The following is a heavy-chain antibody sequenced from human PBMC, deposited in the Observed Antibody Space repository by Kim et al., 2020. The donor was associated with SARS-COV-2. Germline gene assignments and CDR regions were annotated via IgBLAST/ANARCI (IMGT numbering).Heavy chain of an antibody. V-gene: IGHV3-23*01. Sequence: GGSLRLSCAASGFTFSSYAMSWVRQAPGKGLEWVSAIRGSGGRTYYADSVKGRFTISRDNSKNTLYLQMNSLRAEYPAVYYCANSMFRAWGQGTLVTVSS. J-gene: IGHJ4*02. CDR3: ANSMFRA. CDR2: IRGSGGRT. CDR1: GFTFSSYA. D-gene: IGHD3-10*01.